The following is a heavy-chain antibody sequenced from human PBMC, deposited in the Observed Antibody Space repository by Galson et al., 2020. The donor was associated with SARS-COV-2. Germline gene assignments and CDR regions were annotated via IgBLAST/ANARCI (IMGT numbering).Heavy chain of an antibody. CDR1: GYTFTSHY. J-gene: IGHJ3*02. CDR2: INPSGGST. Sequence: ASVQVSCKASGYTFTSHYMHWVRQAPGQGLERMGIINPSGGSTSYAQKFQARVTMTRDTSTSTVYMELSSLRSEDTAVYYCARCSPQFAFDIWGQGTMVTVSS. V-gene: IGHV1-46*01. CDR3: ARCSPQFAFDI.